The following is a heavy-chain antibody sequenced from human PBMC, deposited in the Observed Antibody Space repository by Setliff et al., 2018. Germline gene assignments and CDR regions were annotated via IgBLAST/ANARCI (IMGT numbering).Heavy chain of an antibody. V-gene: IGHV4-59*13. Sequence: SETLSLTCIVSGGSISGYYWAWVRQPPGKELEWIGRIYITGSTDYNPSLKSRVTISEDTSTNQFSLKLRSVTAADTAVYYCARLSWNGLRYYGLDVWGQGTTVT. CDR3: ARLSWNGLRYYGLDV. D-gene: IGHD3-3*01. CDR2: IYITGST. CDR1: GGSISGYY. J-gene: IGHJ6*02.